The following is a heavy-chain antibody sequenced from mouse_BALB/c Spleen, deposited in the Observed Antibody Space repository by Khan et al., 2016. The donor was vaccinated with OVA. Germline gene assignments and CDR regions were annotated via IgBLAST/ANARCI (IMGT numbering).Heavy chain of an antibody. CDR1: GYSITSGYF. CDR3: ARGGSSGPAWFTY. CDR2: IRYDGNS. D-gene: IGHD3-1*01. J-gene: IGHJ3*01. V-gene: IGHV3-6*02. Sequence: EVQLQESGPGLVKPSQSLSLTCSVTGYSITSGYFWNWIRQFPGNNLEWMGYIRYDGNSNYKPSLKNRISITCEQPQNKFFLTLNSVTPEDTAIYYCARGGSSGPAWFTYWGQGTLVTVSA.